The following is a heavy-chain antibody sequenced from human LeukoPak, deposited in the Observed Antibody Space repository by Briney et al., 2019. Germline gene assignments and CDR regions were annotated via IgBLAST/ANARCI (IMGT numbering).Heavy chain of an antibody. J-gene: IGHJ4*02. CDR1: GGTFSSYA. V-gene: IGHV1-69*13. CDR3: ARAGRGYSGYVPFDY. Sequence: ASEKVSCKASGGTFSSYAISWVRQAPGQGLEWMGGIIPIFGTANYAQKFQGRVTITADESTSTAYMELSSLRSEDTAVYYCARAGRGYSGYVPFDYWGQGTLVTVSS. CDR2: IIPIFGTA. D-gene: IGHD5-12*01.